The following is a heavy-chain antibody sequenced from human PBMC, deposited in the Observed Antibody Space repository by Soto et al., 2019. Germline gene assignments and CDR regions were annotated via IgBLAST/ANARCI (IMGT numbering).Heavy chain of an antibody. CDR3: ARGRYYGSGSYYKYYFDY. V-gene: IGHV4-34*01. J-gene: IGHJ4*02. Sequence: SQTLSLTCAVYGGSFSGLYWSRIRQPPGKGLEWIGEINHSGSTNYNPSPKSRVTISVDTSKNQFSLKLSSVTAADTAVYYCARGRYYGSGSYYKYYFDYWGQGTLVTVSS. CDR1: GGSFSGLY. CDR2: INHSGST. D-gene: IGHD3-10*01.